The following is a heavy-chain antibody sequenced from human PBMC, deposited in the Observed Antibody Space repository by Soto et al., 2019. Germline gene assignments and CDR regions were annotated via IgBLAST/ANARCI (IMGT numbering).Heavy chain of an antibody. CDR3: AKDTALLAAAGPNWFDP. CDR2: ISYDGSNK. Sequence: PGGSLRLSCAASGFTFSSYGMHWVRQAPGKGLEWVAVISYDGSNKYYADSVKGRFTISRDNSKNTLYLQMNSLRAEDSAVYHCAKDTALLAAAGPNWFDPWGQGTLVTVSS. V-gene: IGHV3-30*18. D-gene: IGHD6-13*01. CDR1: GFTFSSYG. J-gene: IGHJ5*02.